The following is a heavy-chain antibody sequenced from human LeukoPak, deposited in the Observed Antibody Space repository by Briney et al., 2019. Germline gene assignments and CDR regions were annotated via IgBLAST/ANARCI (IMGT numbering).Heavy chain of an antibody. Sequence: KPSETLSLTCTVSGVSISSYYWSWIRQPAGKGLEWIGRICPSGTTNYGPSLKSRLTMSIDTSKNQFSLKLTSVTAADMAVYYCARGGASFDYWGQGTLVTVSS. CDR3: ARGGASFDY. D-gene: IGHD1-26*01. CDR2: ICPSGTT. V-gene: IGHV4-4*07. J-gene: IGHJ4*02. CDR1: GVSISSYY.